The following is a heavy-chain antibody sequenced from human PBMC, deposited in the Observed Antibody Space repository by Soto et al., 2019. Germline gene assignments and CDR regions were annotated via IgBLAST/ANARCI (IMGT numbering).Heavy chain of an antibody. J-gene: IGHJ4*02. V-gene: IGHV4-4*02. CDR1: GVSLTSGNW. D-gene: IGHD3-10*01. CDR3: ARLVYDTRLNYMYFDF. Sequence: PSETLSLTCAVSGVSLTSGNWWTWVRQSPQRGLEYIGEIFHDGTANYYPSFERRVAMSVDTSRSQFSLKLTSVTAADTAVYFCARLVYDTRLNYMYFDFWGPGTLVTVS. CDR2: IFHDGTA.